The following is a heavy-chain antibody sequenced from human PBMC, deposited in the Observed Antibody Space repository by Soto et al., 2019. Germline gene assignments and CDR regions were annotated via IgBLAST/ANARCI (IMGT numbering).Heavy chain of an antibody. CDR1: GFTFGDYA. D-gene: IGHD4-17*01. CDR2: IRSKAYGGTT. CDR3: TARTVTPRGYFDY. J-gene: IGHJ4*02. V-gene: IGHV3-49*03. Sequence: EVQLVESGGGLVQPGRSLRLSCTASGFTFGDYAMSWFRQAPGKGLEWVGFIRSKAYGGTTEYAASVKGRFTISRDDSKSIAYLQMISLKTEDTAVYYCTARTVTPRGYFDYWGQGTLVTVSS.